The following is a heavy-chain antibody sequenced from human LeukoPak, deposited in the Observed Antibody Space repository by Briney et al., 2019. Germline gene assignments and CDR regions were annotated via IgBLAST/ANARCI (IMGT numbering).Heavy chain of an antibody. CDR1: GYTFSGYS. D-gene: IGHD3-22*01. J-gene: IGHJ4*02. CDR2: ISVYNGHI. CDR3: TRSTYGSLGDPLFDY. Sequence: ASVKVSCKASGYTFSGYSISWVRQAPGQGPEWMGRISVYNGHIKYAQSFQGRVTMTTDTSTSTAYMELRSLRSDDTAIYYCTRSTYGSLGDPLFDYWGQGTLVTVSS. V-gene: IGHV1-18*01.